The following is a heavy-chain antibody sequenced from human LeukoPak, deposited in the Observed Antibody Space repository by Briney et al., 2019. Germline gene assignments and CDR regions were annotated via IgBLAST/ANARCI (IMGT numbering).Heavy chain of an antibody. D-gene: IGHD4-17*01. V-gene: IGHV3-64*01. Sequence: GGSLRLSCAASGFTFSSYAMHWVRQAPGKGLEYVSAISSNGVSTYYANSGKGRFTISRDNSKNTLYLQMGSLRAEDMAVYYCARGNYGDYPFDYWGQGTLVTVSS. CDR2: ISSNGVST. CDR1: GFTFSSYA. CDR3: ARGNYGDYPFDY. J-gene: IGHJ4*02.